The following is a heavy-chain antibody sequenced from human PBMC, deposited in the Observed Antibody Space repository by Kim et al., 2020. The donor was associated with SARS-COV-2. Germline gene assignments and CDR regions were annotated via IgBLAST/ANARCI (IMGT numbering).Heavy chain of an antibody. D-gene: IGHD3-22*01. CDR3: ARSLYYAPSGFWVRFDP. Sequence: SETLSLTCAVYGGSFSGYYWSWIRQPPGKGLEWIGEIYHSGTTKYNPSLKSRVTISLETAKNQSSLKLSSVPAAATAGYFCARSLYYAPSGFWVRFDPWGRGTLVTVSS. V-gene: IGHV4-34*01. CDR1: GGSFSGYY. CDR2: IYHSGTT. J-gene: IGHJ5*02.